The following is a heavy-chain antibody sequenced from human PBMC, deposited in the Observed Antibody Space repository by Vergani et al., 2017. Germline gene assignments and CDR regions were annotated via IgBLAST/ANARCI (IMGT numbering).Heavy chain of an antibody. D-gene: IGHD6-13*01. CDR2: IYYSGST. V-gene: IGHV4-30-4*01. J-gene: IGHJ6*02. Sequence: QVQLQESGPGLVKPSQTLSLTCTVSGGSISSGDYYWSWIRQPPGKGLEWIGYIYYSGSTYYNPSLKSRVTISVDTSKNQFSLKLSSVTAADTAVYYCARDVRPMHSSSYPPDYYYYYGMDVWGQGTTVTVSS. CDR1: GGSISSGDYY. CDR3: ARDVRPMHSSSYPPDYYYYYGMDV.